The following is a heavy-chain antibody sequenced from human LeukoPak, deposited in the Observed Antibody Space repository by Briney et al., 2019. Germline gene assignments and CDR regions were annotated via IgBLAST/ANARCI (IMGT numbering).Heavy chain of an antibody. CDR3: AREGRYYGSGSRGRWFDP. CDR2: INTNTGNP. Sequence: ASVKVSCKASGYTFTSYAMNWVRQAPGQGLEWMGWINTNTGNPTYAQGFTGRFVFSLDTSVSTAYLQISSLKAEDTAVYYCAREGRYYGSGSRGRWFDPWGQGSLVTVSS. J-gene: IGHJ5*02. CDR1: GYTFTSYA. V-gene: IGHV7-4-1*02. D-gene: IGHD3-10*01.